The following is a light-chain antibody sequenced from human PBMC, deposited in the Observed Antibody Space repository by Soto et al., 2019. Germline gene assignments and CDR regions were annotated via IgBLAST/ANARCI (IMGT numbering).Light chain of an antibody. V-gene: IGKV4-1*01. CDR1: QSILNNSKNKNA. CDR2: WAS. CDR3: QQCYTTPYT. Sequence: DIVMTQSPDSLAVSLGERATINCKSSQSILNNSKNKNALAWYQQKPGQPPKLLISWASTRESGVPDRFSGSGFGTDFTLTISSLQAEDVAVYYCQQCYTTPYTFGQGTKVEIK. J-gene: IGKJ2*01.